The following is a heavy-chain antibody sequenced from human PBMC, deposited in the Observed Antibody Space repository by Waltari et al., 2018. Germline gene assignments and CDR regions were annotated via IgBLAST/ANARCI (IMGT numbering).Heavy chain of an antibody. V-gene: IGHV3-30*02. CDR3: AKGGDSMVTPEN. D-gene: IGHD2-21*01. CDR1: GFPFRSSG. Sequence: QVQLVESGGGVVQPGGSLRLSCAASGFPFRSSGLHSLRQAPGKGMEWVAFRRYDGSNKYYADSVKGRFTISRDNSKNTLYLQMNSLRAEDTAVYYCAKGGDSMVTPENWGQGTLVTVSS. CDR2: RRYDGSNK. J-gene: IGHJ4*02.